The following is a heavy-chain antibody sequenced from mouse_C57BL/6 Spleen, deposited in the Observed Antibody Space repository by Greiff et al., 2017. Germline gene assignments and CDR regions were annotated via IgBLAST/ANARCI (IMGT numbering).Heavy chain of an antibody. CDR1: GYAFSSSW. CDR3: ARPHTAYYAMDY. V-gene: IGHV1-82*01. CDR2: FYPGDGDT. Sequence: QVQLKQSGPELVKPGASVKISCKASGYAFSSSWMNWVKQRPGKGLEWIGRFYPGDGDTNYNGKFKGKATLTADKSSSTSYMQLSSLTSEDAAVYFCARPHTAYYAMDYWGQGTSVTGSS. D-gene: IGHD2-10*02. J-gene: IGHJ4*01.